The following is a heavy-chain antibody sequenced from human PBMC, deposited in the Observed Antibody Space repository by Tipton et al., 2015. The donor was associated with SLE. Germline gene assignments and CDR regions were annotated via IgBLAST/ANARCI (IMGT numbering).Heavy chain of an antibody. D-gene: IGHD6-19*01. J-gene: IGHJ3*02. V-gene: IGHV4-39*07. CDR3: ARDQAVAGRGAFDI. Sequence: LRLSCTVSGGSISSSSYYWGWIRQPPGKGLEWIGSIFYSGSTYYNPSLKSRVTISVDTSKNQFSLKLSSVTAADTAVYYCARDQAVAGRGAFDIWGQGTMVTVSS. CDR1: GGSISSSSYY. CDR2: IFYSGST.